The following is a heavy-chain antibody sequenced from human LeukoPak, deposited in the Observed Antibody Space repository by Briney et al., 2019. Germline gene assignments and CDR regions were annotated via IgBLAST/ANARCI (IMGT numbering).Heavy chain of an antibody. CDR2: IYTSGST. D-gene: IGHD3-10*01. V-gene: IGHV4-61*02. CDR1: GGSISSGSYY. CDR3: ARGRDGSGSYYTVPYFDY. J-gene: IGHJ4*02. Sequence: SQTLSLTCTVSGGSISSGSYYWSWIRQPAGKGLEWIGRIYTSGSTNYNPSLKSRVTISVDTSKNQFSLKLSSVTAADTAVYYCARGRDGSGSYYTVPYFDYWGQGTLVTVSS.